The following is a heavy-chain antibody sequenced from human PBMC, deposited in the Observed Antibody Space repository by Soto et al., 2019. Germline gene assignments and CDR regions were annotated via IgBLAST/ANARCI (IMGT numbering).Heavy chain of an antibody. J-gene: IGHJ5*02. V-gene: IGHV4-31*03. CDR2: IDYSGST. Sequence: QVQLQASGPGLVKPSQTLSITCTGSGASISSGGYYWVWIRQHPGKGLEWIGYIDYSGSTYYTPSLQSRVAISVDTSTNQSSLKLSSVTAAYTAVYYCAREPSPLGPGTLVSVSS. CDR1: GASISSGGYY. CDR3: AREPSP.